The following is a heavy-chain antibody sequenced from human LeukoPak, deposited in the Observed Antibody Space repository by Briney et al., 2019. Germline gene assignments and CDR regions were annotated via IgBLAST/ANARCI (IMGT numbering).Heavy chain of an antibody. D-gene: IGHD3-22*01. CDR1: GYSSTSYW. J-gene: IGHJ5*02. V-gene: IGHV5-51*01. CDR3: ARLTGPYYYDSSGYYPNWFDP. Sequence: GESLKISCKGSGYSSTSYWIGWVRQMPGKGLEWMGIIYPGDSDTRYSPSFQGQVTISADKSISTAFLQWSSLKASDTAMYYCARLTGPYYYDSSGYYPNWFDPWGQGTLVTVSS. CDR2: IYPGDSDT.